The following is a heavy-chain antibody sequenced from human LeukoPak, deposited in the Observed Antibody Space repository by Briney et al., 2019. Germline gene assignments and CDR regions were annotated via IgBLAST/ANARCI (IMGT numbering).Heavy chain of an antibody. CDR2: INPNSGGT. CDR3: ARRIAAAGTPYYFDY. CDR1: GYTFTGYY. V-gene: IGHV1-2*02. D-gene: IGHD6-13*01. J-gene: IGHJ4*02. Sequence: GASVKVSCKASGYTFTGYYMHWVRQAPGQGLEWMGWINPNSGGTNYAQKFQGRVTMTRDTSIITAYMELSRLRSDDTAVYYCARRIAAAGTPYYFDYWGQGTLVTVSS.